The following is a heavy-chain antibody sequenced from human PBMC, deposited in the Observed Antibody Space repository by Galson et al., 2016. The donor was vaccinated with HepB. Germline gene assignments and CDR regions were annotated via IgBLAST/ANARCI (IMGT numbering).Heavy chain of an antibody. CDR3: AREHDGY. D-gene: IGHD3-3*01. J-gene: IGHJ4*02. CDR1: GFTFSTYS. Sequence: SLRLSCAGSGFTFSTYSIHWARQAPGKGLEWQATISSDGAHKHYADSVKGRFTISRDNSKNTVHLEMNNLRHEDTAFYYCAREHDGYWGQGALVTVSS. V-gene: IGHV3-30*03. CDR2: ISSDGAHK.